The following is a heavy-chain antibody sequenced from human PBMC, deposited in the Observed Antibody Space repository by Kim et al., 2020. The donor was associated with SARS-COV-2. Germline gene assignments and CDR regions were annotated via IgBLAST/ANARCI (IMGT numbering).Heavy chain of an antibody. D-gene: IGHD3-16*01. V-gene: IGHV5-51*01. CDR1: GYNFGPYW. CDR2: TYPLDSDT. Sequence: GESLKISCKGSGYNFGPYWIGWVRQMPGRGLEWMGITYPLDSDTRYSPAFQGQVTISADKALNTAYLQWSSLKASDTAIYYCVKSVSGGGGNFDYWGQGTLVIVSS. CDR3: VKSVSGGGGNFDY. J-gene: IGHJ4*02.